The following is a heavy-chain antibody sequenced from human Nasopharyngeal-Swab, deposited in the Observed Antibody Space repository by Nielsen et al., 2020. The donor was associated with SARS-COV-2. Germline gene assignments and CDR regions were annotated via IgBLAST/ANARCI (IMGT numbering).Heavy chain of an antibody. J-gene: IGHJ6*02. CDR3: ARQGPHYYYYGMDV. V-gene: IGHV3-53*04. CDR2: IYSGGST. Sequence: GESLKISCAASGLTVSSNYMSWVRQAPGKGLEWVSVIYSGGSTYYADSVKGRFTISRHNSKNTLYLQMNSLRAEDTAVYYCARQGPHYYYYGMDVWGQGTTVTVSS. CDR1: GLTVSSNY.